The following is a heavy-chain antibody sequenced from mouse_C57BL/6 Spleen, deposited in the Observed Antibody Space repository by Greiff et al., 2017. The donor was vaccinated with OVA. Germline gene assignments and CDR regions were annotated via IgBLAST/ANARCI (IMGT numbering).Heavy chain of an antibody. V-gene: IGHV2-2*01. CDR1: GFSLTSYG. J-gene: IGHJ2*01. D-gene: IGHD1-1*01. Sequence: VQGVESGPGLVQPSQSLSITCTVSGFSLTSYGVHWARQSPGKGLEWLGVIWSGGSTASHAAFISSLSISKYHSKSPVFFNMNSLQADDTEIYYSGRNGGPAVVATGNLDSWGQGTTLTVSS. CDR2: IWSGGST. CDR3: GRNGGPAVVATGNLDS.